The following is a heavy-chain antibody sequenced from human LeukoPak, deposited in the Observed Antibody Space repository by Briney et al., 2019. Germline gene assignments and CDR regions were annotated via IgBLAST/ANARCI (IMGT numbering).Heavy chain of an antibody. D-gene: IGHD2-2*01. V-gene: IGHV4-59*01. CDR2: IYYSGST. Sequence: SETLSLTCTVSGGSISSYYWSWIRQPPGKGLEWIGYIYYSGSTNYNPSLKSRVTISVDTSKNQFSLKLSSVTAADTAVYYCAALGYCSSTSCYGRGFDYWGQGTLVTVSS. CDR3: AALGYCSSTSCYGRGFDY. J-gene: IGHJ4*02. CDR1: GGSISSYY.